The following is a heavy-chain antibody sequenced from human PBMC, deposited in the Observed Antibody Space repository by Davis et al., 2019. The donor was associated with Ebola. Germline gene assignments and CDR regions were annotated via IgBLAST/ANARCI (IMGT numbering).Heavy chain of an antibody. J-gene: IGHJ4*02. CDR1: GGSFSGYY. CDR3: ARDKLRRFDY. Sequence: MPSETLSLTCAVYGGSFSGYYWSWIRQPPGKGLEWIGEINHSGSTNYNPSLKSRVTISVDTSKNQFSLKLSSVTAADTAVYYCARDKLRRFDYWGQGTLATVSS. V-gene: IGHV4-34*01. CDR2: INHSGST. D-gene: IGHD4-17*01.